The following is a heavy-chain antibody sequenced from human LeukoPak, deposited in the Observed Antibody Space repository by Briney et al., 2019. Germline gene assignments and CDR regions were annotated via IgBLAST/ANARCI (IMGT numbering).Heavy chain of an antibody. CDR2: IKQDGSEK. D-gene: IGHD2-2*01. Sequence: LGGSLRLSCAASGFTFSSYWMSWVRQAPGKGLEWVANIKQDGSEKYYVDSVKGRFTISRDNAKNSLYLQMNSLRAEDTAVYYCARDCSSTSCYRGGFDPWGQGTLVTVSS. CDR3: ARDCSSTSCYRGGFDP. J-gene: IGHJ5*02. CDR1: GFTFSSYW. V-gene: IGHV3-7*01.